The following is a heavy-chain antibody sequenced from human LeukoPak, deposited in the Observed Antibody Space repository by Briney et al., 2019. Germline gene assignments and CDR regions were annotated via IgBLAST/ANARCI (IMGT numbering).Heavy chain of an antibody. V-gene: IGHV3-30*18. CDR3: ANGYCTNGVCYPYYYYYMDV. CDR2: ISYDGSNK. CDR1: GFTFSSYG. D-gene: IGHD2-8*01. Sequence: GGSLRLSCAASGFTFSSYGMHWVRQAPGKGLEGVAVISYDGSNKYYADSVKGRFTISRDNSKNTLYLQMNSLRAEDTAVYYCANGYCTNGVCYPYYYYYMDVWGKGTTVTVSS. J-gene: IGHJ6*03.